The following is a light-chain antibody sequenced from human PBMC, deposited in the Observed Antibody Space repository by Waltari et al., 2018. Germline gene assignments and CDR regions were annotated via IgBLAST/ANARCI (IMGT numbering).Light chain of an antibody. CDR2: GAC. J-gene: IGKJ5*01. CDR3: QQYGSSSIT. CDR1: QSVSSSY. Sequence: ETVLTQSPGTLSLSPGERATLSCRASQSVSSSYLAWYQQKPGQAPRLLIYGACSRATGIPDRFSGSGSGTDFTLTISRLEPEDFAVYYCQQYGSSSITFGQGTRLEIK. V-gene: IGKV3-20*01.